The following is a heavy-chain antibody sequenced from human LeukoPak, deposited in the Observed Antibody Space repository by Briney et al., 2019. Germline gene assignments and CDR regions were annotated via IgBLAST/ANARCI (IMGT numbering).Heavy chain of an antibody. CDR3: ARCGRDGYNWDLTFDY. CDR1: GYTFTSYG. Sequence: ASVKVSCKASGYTFTSYGISWVRQAPGQGLEWMGCISAYNGNTNYAQKLHSRVNMNTETSTSPAYMELRSLRSADTAVYYCARCGRDGYNWDLTFDYWGQGTLVTVSS. J-gene: IGHJ4*02. CDR2: ISAYNGNT. V-gene: IGHV1-18*01. D-gene: IGHD5-24*01.